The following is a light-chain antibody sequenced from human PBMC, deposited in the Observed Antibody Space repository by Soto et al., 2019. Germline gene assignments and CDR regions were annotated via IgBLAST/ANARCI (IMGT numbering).Light chain of an antibody. CDR1: QSVSNNY. V-gene: IGKV3-20*01. Sequence: ESVLTQSPGTLSLSPGERATLSCRASQSVSNNYLAWYQQKPGQAPRLLIYGASSRATGIPDRFSGSGSGTNFTLTINRLEPEDFAEYYCQHYGDSLSLTFGGGTKVDI. J-gene: IGKJ4*01. CDR2: GAS. CDR3: QHYGDSLSLT.